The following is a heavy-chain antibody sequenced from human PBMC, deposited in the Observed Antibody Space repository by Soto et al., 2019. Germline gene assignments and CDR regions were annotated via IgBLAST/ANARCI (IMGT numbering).Heavy chain of an antibody. Sequence: GGSLRLSCEASGFTFSSYGMHWVRQAPGKGLEWVAIIWNDGGNEYYADSVKGRFTISRDNAKNSLYLQMNSLRAEDTAVYYCARDRSSMTSHCFDYWGQGTLVTVSS. CDR1: GFTFSSYG. V-gene: IGHV3-33*01. D-gene: IGHD2-2*01. CDR3: ARDRSSMTSHCFDY. CDR2: IWNDGGNE. J-gene: IGHJ4*02.